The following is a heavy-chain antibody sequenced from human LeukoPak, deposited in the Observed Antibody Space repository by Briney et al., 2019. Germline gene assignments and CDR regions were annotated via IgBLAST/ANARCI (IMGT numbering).Heavy chain of an antibody. Sequence: GGSLRLSCAASGFTVSSNYMSWVRQASGKGLEWVSVVYTGGSTNYADSVKGRFTISRDNSKNTLYLQMNSLRAEDTAVYYCARDPGHFYFDYWGQGTLVTVSS. D-gene: IGHD7-27*01. CDR1: GFTVSSNY. V-gene: IGHV3-53*01. CDR3: ARDPGHFYFDY. CDR2: VYTGGST. J-gene: IGHJ4*02.